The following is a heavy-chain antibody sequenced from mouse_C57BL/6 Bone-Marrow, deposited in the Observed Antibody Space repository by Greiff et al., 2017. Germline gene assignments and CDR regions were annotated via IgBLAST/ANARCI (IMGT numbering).Heavy chain of an antibody. D-gene: IGHD1-1*01. CDR2: IDPSDSYT. CDR3: GRWMTTVVEFDD. J-gene: IGHJ2*01. Sequence: QVQLQQPGAELVRPGTSVKLSCTASGYTFTSYWMHWVKQRPGQGLEWIGVIDPSDSYTNYNQKFKGKATLTVDTSSSTAYMQLSSLTSEDSAVYYGGRWMTTVVEFDDWGQGTTLTVSS. CDR1: GYTFTSYW. V-gene: IGHV1-59*01.